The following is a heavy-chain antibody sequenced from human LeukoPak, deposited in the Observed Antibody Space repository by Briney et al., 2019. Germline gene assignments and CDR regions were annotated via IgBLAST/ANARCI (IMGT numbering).Heavy chain of an antibody. Sequence: PPETLSLTCAVFGGSFSGYYWSWIRQPPGKGLEWIGEINHSGSTNYNPSLKSRVTISVDTSKNQFSLKLSSVTAADTAVYYCARGTNYYYIDVWGKGTTVTVSS. J-gene: IGHJ6*03. CDR1: GGSFSGYY. CDR3: ARGTNYYYIDV. D-gene: IGHD1-7*01. CDR2: INHSGST. V-gene: IGHV4-34*01.